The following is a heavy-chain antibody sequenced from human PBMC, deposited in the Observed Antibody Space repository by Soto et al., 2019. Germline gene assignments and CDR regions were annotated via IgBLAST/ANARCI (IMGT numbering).Heavy chain of an antibody. CDR3: AKDRRPIYYKGMDV. D-gene: IGHD6-25*01. CDR1: GFTFSSYG. Sequence: GGSLRLSCAASGFTFSSYGMHWVRQAPGKGLEWVAVISYDGSNKYYADSVKGRFTISRDNSKNTLYLQMNSLRAEDTAVYYCAKDRRPIYYKGMDVWDQATTVTVSS. J-gene: IGHJ6*02. CDR2: ISYDGSNK. V-gene: IGHV3-30*18.